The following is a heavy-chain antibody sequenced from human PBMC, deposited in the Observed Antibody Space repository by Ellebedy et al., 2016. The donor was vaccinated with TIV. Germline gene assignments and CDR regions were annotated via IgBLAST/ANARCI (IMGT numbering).Heavy chain of an antibody. CDR3: AFSVRGLSGYYYGMDV. V-gene: IGHV1-69*04. CDR1: GGTFSSYA. J-gene: IGHJ6*02. CDR2: IIPILGIA. Sequence: AASVKVSCKASGGTFSSYAISWVRQAPGQGLEWMGRIIPILGIANYAQKFQGRVTITADKSTSTVYMELSSLRSDDTAVYYCAFSVRGLSGYYYGMDVWGQGTTVTVAS. D-gene: IGHD3-16*02.